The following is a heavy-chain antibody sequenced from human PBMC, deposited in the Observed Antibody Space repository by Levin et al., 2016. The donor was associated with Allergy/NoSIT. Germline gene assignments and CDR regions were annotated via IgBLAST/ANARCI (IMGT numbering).Heavy chain of an antibody. D-gene: IGHD1-14*01. Sequence: PGKGLEWIGYIYYSGSTYYNPSLKSRVTISVDTSKNQFSLKLSSVTAADTAVYYCARETRGLRDLYYYYYMDVWGKGTTVTVSS. CDR3: ARETRGLRDLYYYYYMDV. V-gene: IGHV4-30-4*01. J-gene: IGHJ6*03. CDR2: IYYSGST.